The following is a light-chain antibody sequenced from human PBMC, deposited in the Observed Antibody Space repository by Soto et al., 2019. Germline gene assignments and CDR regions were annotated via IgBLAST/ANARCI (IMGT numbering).Light chain of an antibody. V-gene: IGLV1-47*01. CDR3: ATWDDSLGGPV. J-gene: IGLJ2*01. CDR2: RDN. CDR1: SSNIGRNY. Sequence: QSVLTQTPSVSGTPGQRVNISCSGSSSNIGRNYVYWYHQFPGTAPKLLICRDNERPSGVPDRFSGSKSGTSASLAISGLRSGDEADYHCATWDDSLGGPVFGGGTQLTVL.